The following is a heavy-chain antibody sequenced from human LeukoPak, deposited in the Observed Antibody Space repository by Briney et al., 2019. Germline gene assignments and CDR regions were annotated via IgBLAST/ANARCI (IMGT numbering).Heavy chain of an antibody. D-gene: IGHD5-18*01. CDR1: GGPFSGYY. CDR3: ARGRKVYSYGGYNWFDL. Sequence: PSETLSLTCAVYGGPFSGYYWSWIRQPPAKGLEWIGEINHSGSTNYNPSLKSRVTISVDTSTNQFSLKLSSVTAADTAVYYCARGRKVYSYGGYNWFDLWGQGTLVTVSS. V-gene: IGHV4-34*01. J-gene: IGHJ5*02. CDR2: INHSGST.